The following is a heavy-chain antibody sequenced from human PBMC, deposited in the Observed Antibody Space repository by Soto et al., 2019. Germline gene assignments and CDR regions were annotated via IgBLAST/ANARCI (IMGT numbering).Heavy chain of an antibody. Sequence: SETLSLTCTVSGGSISSGGYYWSWIRQHPGKGLEWIGYIYYSGSTYYNPSLKSRVTISVDTSKNQFSLKLSSVTAADTAVYYCARGWTAAAGFYYYYYGMDVWGQGTTVTVS. D-gene: IGHD6-13*01. CDR3: ARGWTAAAGFYYYYYGMDV. V-gene: IGHV4-31*03. CDR1: GGSISSGGYY. CDR2: IYYSGST. J-gene: IGHJ6*02.